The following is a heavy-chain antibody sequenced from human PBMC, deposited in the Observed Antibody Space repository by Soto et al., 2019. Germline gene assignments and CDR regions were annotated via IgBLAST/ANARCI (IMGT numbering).Heavy chain of an antibody. J-gene: IGHJ4*02. CDR2: IYPGDSDT. CDR3: ARRATVTTFYFDY. Sequence: PGESLKISCKGSGYSFTHYWIAWVRQMPGKGLEWMGIIYPGDSDTRYSPSFQGQVTISADKSISTAYLQWSSLKASDTAMYYCARRATVTTFYFDYWGQGTLVTVSS. CDR1: GYSFTHYW. V-gene: IGHV5-51*01. D-gene: IGHD4-17*01.